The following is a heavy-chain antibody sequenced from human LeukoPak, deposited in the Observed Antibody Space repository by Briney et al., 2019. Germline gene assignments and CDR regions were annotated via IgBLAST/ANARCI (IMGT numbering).Heavy chain of an antibody. D-gene: IGHD3-10*01. Sequence: ASVKVSCKASGYTFTRYYMHWVRQAPGQGLEWMGIISPSGASTSYAQKFQERVTITRDMSTSTAYMELSSLRSEDTAVYYCAAGVLSRSLGAFDPWGQGTLVTVSS. CDR2: ISPSGAST. CDR3: AAGVLSRSLGAFDP. CDR1: GYTFTRYY. J-gene: IGHJ5*02. V-gene: IGHV1-46*01.